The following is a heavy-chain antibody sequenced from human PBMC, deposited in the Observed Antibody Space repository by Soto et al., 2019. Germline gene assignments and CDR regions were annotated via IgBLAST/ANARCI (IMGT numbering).Heavy chain of an antibody. CDR3: ARGPQTYYYGSGSYYNGDDAFDI. CDR2: IIPILGIA. J-gene: IGHJ3*02. V-gene: IGHV1-69*02. D-gene: IGHD3-10*01. Sequence: ASVKVSCKASGGTFSSYTISWVRQAPGQGLEWMGRIIPILGIANYAQKFQGRVTITADKSTSTAYMELSSLRSEDTAVYYCARGPQTYYYGSGSYYNGDDAFDIWGQGTMVTVSS. CDR1: GGTFSSYT.